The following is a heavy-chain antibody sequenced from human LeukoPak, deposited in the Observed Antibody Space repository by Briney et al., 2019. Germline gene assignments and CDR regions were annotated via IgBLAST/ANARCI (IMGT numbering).Heavy chain of an antibody. CDR3: ARDIFSVAGPDLDC. J-gene: IGHJ4*02. D-gene: IGHD6-19*01. CDR2: ISWDSGSI. Sequence: GGSLRLSCAASGFTFDNYAMHWVRQTPGKGLDWVSGISWDSGSINYADSVKGRFTISRDNAKNSLFLQMNSLRTGDTALYYCARDIFSVAGPDLDCWGQGTQVTVSS. V-gene: IGHV3-9*01. CDR1: GFTFDNYA.